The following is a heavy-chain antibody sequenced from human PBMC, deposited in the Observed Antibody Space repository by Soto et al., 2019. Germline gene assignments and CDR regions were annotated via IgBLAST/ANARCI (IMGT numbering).Heavy chain of an antibody. D-gene: IGHD4-17*01. J-gene: IGHJ6*02. V-gene: IGHV1-69*12. Sequence: QVQLVQSGAEVKKPGSSVKVSCKASGGTFSSYAISWVRQAPGQGLEWMGGIIPIFGTANYAQKFQGRVTITADESTSTAYMELRSLRAEDTAVYYWATAGYGDYTVSSPMDVWGQGTTVTVSS. CDR3: ATAGYGDYTVSSPMDV. CDR1: GGTFSSYA. CDR2: IIPIFGTA.